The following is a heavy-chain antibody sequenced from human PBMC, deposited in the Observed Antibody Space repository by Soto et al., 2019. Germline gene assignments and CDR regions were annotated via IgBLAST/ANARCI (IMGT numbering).Heavy chain of an antibody. CDR2: IYTSGST. CDR3: VRESPPGFNWFDP. Sequence: SETLSLTCSVYAGSISSNYWSWIRQPAGKRLEWIGRIYTSGSTNYNPSLKSRVTMSIDTSKNQFSLKLTSVTAADTAVYYCVRESPPGFNWFDPWGQGILFTVSS. D-gene: IGHD3-10*01. J-gene: IGHJ5*02. V-gene: IGHV4-4*07. CDR1: AGSISSNY.